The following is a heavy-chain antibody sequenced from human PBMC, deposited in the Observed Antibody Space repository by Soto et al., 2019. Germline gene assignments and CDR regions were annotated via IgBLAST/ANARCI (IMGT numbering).Heavy chain of an antibody. CDR2: ISAYNGNT. Sequence: QVQLVQSGAEVKKPGASVKVSCKASGYTFTSYHITWVRQAPGQGLEWMGWISAYNGNTNYAQKLQGRVTMTTDTXXXXXXXXXXXXXXDXXXXXXCARDSPPPREWGQGTLVTVSS. D-gene: IGHD2-21*01. CDR3: ARDSPPPRE. J-gene: IGHJ4*02. V-gene: IGHV1-18*01. CDR1: GYTFTSYH.